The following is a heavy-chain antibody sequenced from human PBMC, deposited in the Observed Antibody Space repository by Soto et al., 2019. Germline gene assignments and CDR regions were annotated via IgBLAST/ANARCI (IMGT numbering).Heavy chain of an antibody. V-gene: IGHV5-51*01. CDR1: GYSFSTYW. Sequence: GESLKISCKASGYSFSTYWIGWVRQMPGKGLEWMGIIYPSDSDTKYSPSLQGQVTISADTSISTAYLQWTSLKASDTAMYYWARSRIGAYSSGWYSPSGYYNYGIDVWGQGTKVTVSS. D-gene: IGHD6-19*01. CDR2: IYPSDSDT. J-gene: IGHJ6*02. CDR3: ARSRIGAYSSGWYSPSGYYNYGIDV.